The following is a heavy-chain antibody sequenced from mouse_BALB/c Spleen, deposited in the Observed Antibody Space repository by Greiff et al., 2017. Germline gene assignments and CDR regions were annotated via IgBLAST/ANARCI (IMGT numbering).Heavy chain of an antibody. CDR3: ARRGSDY. CDR2: IDPSDSYT. J-gene: IGHJ2*01. Sequence: QVQLQQPGAELVKPGASVKLSCKASGYTFTSYWMHWVKQRPGQGLEWIGEIDPSDSYTNYNQKFKGKATLTVDKSSSTAYMQLSSLTSEDSAVYYCARRGSDYWGQGTTLTVSS. CDR1: GYTFTSYW. V-gene: IGHV1-69*02.